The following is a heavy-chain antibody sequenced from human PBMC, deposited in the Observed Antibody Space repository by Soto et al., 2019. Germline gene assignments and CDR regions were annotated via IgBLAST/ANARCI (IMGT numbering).Heavy chain of an antibody. D-gene: IGHD3-22*01. CDR1: GGSFIGYY. J-gene: IGHJ4*02. CDR2: INHSGST. Sequence: SETLSLTCAVYGGSFIGYYWSFIRHPPCKWLEWIGEINHSGSTNYNPSLKSRVTISVDTSKNQFSLKLSSVTAADTAVYYCAREYYYDSSGYSTYFDYWGQGTLVTVS. V-gene: IGHV4-34*01. CDR3: AREYYYDSSGYSTYFDY.